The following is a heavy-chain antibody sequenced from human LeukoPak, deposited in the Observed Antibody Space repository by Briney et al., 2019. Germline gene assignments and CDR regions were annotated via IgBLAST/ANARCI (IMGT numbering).Heavy chain of an antibody. V-gene: IGHV3-33*01. J-gene: IGHJ6*02. D-gene: IGHD2-21*01. Sequence: GRSLRLSCAASGFTFSSYGMHWVRQAPGKGLEWVAMIWYDGSNTYYADSVKGRFTISRDNSKKTLFLQMDSLRAEDTAVYYCARDRGWSFPNYGMDVWGQGTTVTVSS. CDR2: IWYDGSNT. CDR3: ARDRGWSFPNYGMDV. CDR1: GFTFSSYG.